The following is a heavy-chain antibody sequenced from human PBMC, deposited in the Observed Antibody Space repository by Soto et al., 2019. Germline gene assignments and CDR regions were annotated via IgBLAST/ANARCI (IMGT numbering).Heavy chain of an antibody. CDR1: GGSLTSYP. CDR2: IIPIHGTT. D-gene: IGHD3-16*01. J-gene: IGHJ4*02. CDR3: ARGWGLVS. V-gene: IGHV1-69*01. Sequence: QMEQSGAEVRKPGSSVKVSCKPSGGSLTSYPMAWVRQAPGQGVELMGGIIPIHGTTEYAQKFQGRVTITADESTNRATLELTGLTSEDTAVYYCARGWGLVSWGQGTLVTVSS.